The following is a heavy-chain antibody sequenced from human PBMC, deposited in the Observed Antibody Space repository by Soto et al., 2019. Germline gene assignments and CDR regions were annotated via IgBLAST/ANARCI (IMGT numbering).Heavy chain of an antibody. CDR1: GFTFSSYS. CDR3: ARDFYSSSWYVWFDP. J-gene: IGHJ5*02. D-gene: IGHD6-13*01. CDR2: ISSSSSTI. V-gene: IGHV3-48*02. Sequence: GGSLRLSCAASGFTFSSYSMNWVRQAPGKGLGWVSYISSSSSTIYYADSVKGRFTISRDNAKNSLYLQMNSLRDEDTAVYYCARDFYSSSWYVWFDPWGQGTLVTVSS.